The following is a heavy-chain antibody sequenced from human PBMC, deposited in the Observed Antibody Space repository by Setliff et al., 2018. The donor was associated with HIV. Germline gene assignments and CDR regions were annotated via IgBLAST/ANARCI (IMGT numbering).Heavy chain of an antibody. CDR1: GGSISSHY. CDR3: ARTLRAAAMGYFDY. D-gene: IGHD5-18*01. V-gene: IGHV4-59*08. CDR2: IYYSGTT. J-gene: IGHJ4*02. Sequence: NPSETLSLTCTVSGGSISSHYWNWIRQPPGKGLEWIGYIYYSGTTNYNPSLKSRVTISVDTSKNQFSLKLTSVTAADTAVYYCARTLRAAAMGYFDYWGQGTLVTVSS.